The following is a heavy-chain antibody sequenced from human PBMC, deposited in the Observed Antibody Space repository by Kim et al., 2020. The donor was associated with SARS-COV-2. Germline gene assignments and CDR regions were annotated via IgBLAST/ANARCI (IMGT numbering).Heavy chain of an antibody. CDR2: ISSSGSTI. D-gene: IGHD4-17*01. CDR3: ASAVLSHDYGDFLDY. CDR1: GFTFSDYY. Sequence: GGSLRLSCAASGFTFSDYYMSWIRQAPGKGLEWVSYISSSGSTIYYADSVKGRFTISRDNAKNSLYLQMNSLRAEDTAVYYCASAVLSHDYGDFLDYWGQGTLVTVSS. J-gene: IGHJ4*02. V-gene: IGHV3-11*01.